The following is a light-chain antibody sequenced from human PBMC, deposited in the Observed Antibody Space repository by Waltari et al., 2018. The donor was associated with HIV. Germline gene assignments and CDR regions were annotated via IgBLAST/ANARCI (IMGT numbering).Light chain of an antibody. CDR2: GAS. J-gene: IGKJ1*01. CDR3: HQYGGSPPT. V-gene: IGKV3-20*01. CDR1: QSVSRSF. Sequence: EIVLTQSPGSLSLSPGERATLSCRASQSVSRSFLAWLQQKPGQAPRLLVDGASSRATDIPDRFSGSGSGTDFTLTISRLEPEDFAVYYGHQYGGSPPTFGQGTKVEIK.